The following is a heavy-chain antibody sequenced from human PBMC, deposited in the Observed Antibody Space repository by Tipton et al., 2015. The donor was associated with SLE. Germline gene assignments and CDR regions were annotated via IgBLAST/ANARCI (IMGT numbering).Heavy chain of an antibody. V-gene: IGHV4-31*03. CDR1: GDSISSGGYY. Sequence: LRLSCNVSGDSISSGGYYWSWIRQHPGKGLEWIGYIYYSVSTFYNPSLRSRVMIPVDTSKNQVSLKLRSVTAADTAVYFCARSPGYDYDLSGQGTLVTAS. D-gene: IGHD5-12*01. J-gene: IGHJ5*02. CDR3: ARSPGYDYDL. CDR2: IYYSVST.